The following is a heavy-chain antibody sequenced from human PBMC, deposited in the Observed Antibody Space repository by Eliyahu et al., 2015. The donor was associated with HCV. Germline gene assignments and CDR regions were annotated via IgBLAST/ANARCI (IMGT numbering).Heavy chain of an antibody. V-gene: IGHV1-69*04. D-gene: IGHD4-23*01. Sequence: QVQLVQSGAEVKKPGSSVKVSCKASGGTFSSYAISWVRQAPGQGLEWMGRIIPILGIANYAQKFQGRVTITADKSTSTAYMELSSLRSEDTAVYYCARRGSGGNVIDAFDIWGQGTMVTVSS. CDR2: IIPILGIA. J-gene: IGHJ3*02. CDR1: GGTFSSYA. CDR3: ARRGSGGNVIDAFDI.